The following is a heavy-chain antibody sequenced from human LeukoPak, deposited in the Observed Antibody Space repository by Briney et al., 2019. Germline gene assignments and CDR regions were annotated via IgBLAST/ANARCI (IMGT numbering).Heavy chain of an antibody. Sequence: SETLSLTCGVYGGSISGYYWSWIRQPPGKGLEWIGEINHSGSSNYNPSLTSRVTISVDTSKKQFSLKLSSVTAADTAVYYCARSGYSYGADAVDIWGQGTMVTVSS. CDR3: ARSGYSYGADAVDI. D-gene: IGHD5-18*01. CDR1: GGSISGYY. V-gene: IGHV4-34*01. J-gene: IGHJ3*02. CDR2: INHSGSS.